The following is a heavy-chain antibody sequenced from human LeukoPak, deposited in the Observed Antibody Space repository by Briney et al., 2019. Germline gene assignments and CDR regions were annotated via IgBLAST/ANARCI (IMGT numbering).Heavy chain of an antibody. V-gene: IGHV4-39*01. J-gene: IGHJ6*03. CDR1: GGSISSSSYY. Sequence: SETLSLTCTVSGGSISSSSYYWGWIRQPPGKGLEWIGSIYYSGSTYYNPSLKSRVTISVDTSKNQFSLKLSSVTAADTAVYYCARRITMVRGVIIGPEPEYMDVWGKGTTVTISS. CDR3: ARRITMVRGVIIGPEPEYMDV. D-gene: IGHD3-10*01. CDR2: IYYSGST.